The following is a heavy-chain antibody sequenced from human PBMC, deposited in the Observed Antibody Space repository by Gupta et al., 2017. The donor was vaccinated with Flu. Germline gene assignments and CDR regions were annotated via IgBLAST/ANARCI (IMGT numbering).Heavy chain of an antibody. D-gene: IGHD1-14*01. V-gene: IGHV1-46*02. CDR2: IDPSGGGK. CDR3: ARDLARRGDF. Sequence: QVQLVQSGAEVVKPGASVKGSCQASGYTFNTYYIHWVRRAPGHGFEWMGVIDPSGGGKTYAQKFQGRVTMTKDTSIRTIYMEVSGLTSEDMAVYYCARDLARRGDFWGQGTLVSVSS. CDR1: GYTFNTYY. J-gene: IGHJ4*02.